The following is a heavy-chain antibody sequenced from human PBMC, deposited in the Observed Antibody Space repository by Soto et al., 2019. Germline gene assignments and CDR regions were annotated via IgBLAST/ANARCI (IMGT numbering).Heavy chain of an antibody. D-gene: IGHD3-16*01. Sequence: PGGSLRLSCAASGFTFSSYGVHWVRQAPGKGLEWVAVISYDGSNKYYADSVKGRFTISRDNSKNTLYLQMNSLRAEDTAVYYCAKLTYYDYVWGSHRAPDAFDIWGQGTMVTVSS. CDR3: AKLTYYDYVWGSHRAPDAFDI. CDR1: GFTFSSYG. CDR2: ISYDGSNK. V-gene: IGHV3-30*18. J-gene: IGHJ3*02.